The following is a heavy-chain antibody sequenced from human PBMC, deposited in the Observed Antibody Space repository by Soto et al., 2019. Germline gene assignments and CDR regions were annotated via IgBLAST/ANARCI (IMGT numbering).Heavy chain of an antibody. V-gene: IGHV3-23*01. Sequence: GGSLRLXCAASGFTFSSCAMGXXXQAPGKGLXXXXDIXDSGXSTYXXXXXKXRFXISXXNSKSTLYLQMNSLRAEDTAVYYCGKGRSYYYYYGVD. D-gene: IGHD1-26*01. CDR1: GFTFSSCA. J-gene: IGHJ6*01. CDR2: IXDSGXST. CDR3: GKGRSYYYYYGVD.